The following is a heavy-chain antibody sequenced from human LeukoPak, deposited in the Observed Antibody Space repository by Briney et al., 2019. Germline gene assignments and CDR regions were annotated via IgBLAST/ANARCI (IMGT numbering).Heavy chain of an antibody. V-gene: IGHV1-69*05. CDR2: IIPVFGTA. J-gene: IGHJ5*02. D-gene: IGHD1-26*01. CDR3: ARKLRLGGNWFDP. CDR1: GGTFSSYA. Sequence: SVKVSCKASGGTFSSYAISWVRQAPGQGLEWMGRIIPVFGTANYAQKFQGRVTITTDESTSTAYMELSSLRSEDTALYYCARKLRLGGNWFDPWGQGTLVTVSS.